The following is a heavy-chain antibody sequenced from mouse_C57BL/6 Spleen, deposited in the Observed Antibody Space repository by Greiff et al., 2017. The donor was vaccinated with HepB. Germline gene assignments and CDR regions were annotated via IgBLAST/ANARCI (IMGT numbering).Heavy chain of an antibody. Sequence: EVQLQQSGAELVKPGASVKLSCTASGFNIKDYYMHWVKQRTEQGLEWIGRTDTEDGEPKYAPQLQGKATITADTSANTAYLQLSRLNSEETAVYYGARPYYYGSSLDYWGQGTTLAVSS. J-gene: IGHJ2*01. D-gene: IGHD1-1*01. CDR3: ARPYYYGSSLDY. V-gene: IGHV14-2*01. CDR1: GFNIKDYY. CDR2: TDTEDGEP.